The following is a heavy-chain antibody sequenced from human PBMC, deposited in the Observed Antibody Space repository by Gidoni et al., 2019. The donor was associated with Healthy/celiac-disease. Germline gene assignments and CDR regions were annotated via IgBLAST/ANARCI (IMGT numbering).Heavy chain of an antibody. V-gene: IGHV4-31*03. Sequence: QVQLQESGPGLVKPSQTLSLTCTVSVGSISSGGYYWSWIRQHPGKGLEWIGYIYYSGSTYYNPSLKSRVTISVDTSKNQFSLKLSSVTAADTAVYYCARLRYCSSTSCLDGMDVWGQGTTVTVSS. CDR3: ARLRYCSSTSCLDGMDV. D-gene: IGHD2-2*01. J-gene: IGHJ6*02. CDR2: IYYSGST. CDR1: VGSISSGGYY.